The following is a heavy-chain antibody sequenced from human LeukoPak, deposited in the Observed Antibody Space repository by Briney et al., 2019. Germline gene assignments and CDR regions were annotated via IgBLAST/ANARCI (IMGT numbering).Heavy chain of an antibody. J-gene: IGHJ4*02. D-gene: IGHD5-24*01. Sequence: TGGSLRLSCAASGFTFSSYAMSWVRQAPGKGLEWVSAISGSGGSTYYADSVKGRFTISRDNSKNTLYLQMNSLRAEDTAVYYCARARDAHNWLEDYWGQGTLVTVSS. V-gene: IGHV3-23*01. CDR1: GFTFSSYA. CDR2: ISGSGGST. CDR3: ARARDAHNWLEDY.